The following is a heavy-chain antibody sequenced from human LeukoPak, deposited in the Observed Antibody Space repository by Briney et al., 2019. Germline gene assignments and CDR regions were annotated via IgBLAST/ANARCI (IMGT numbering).Heavy chain of an antibody. CDR3: ARAASGSYLYYYYYMDV. J-gene: IGHJ6*03. CDR1: GGSFSGYY. D-gene: IGHD1-26*01. CDR2: INHSGST. V-gene: IGHV4-34*01. Sequence: SVTLSLTCAVYGGSFSGYYWSWIRQPPGKGLEWIGEINHSGSTNYNPSLKSRVTISVDTSKNQFSLKLSSVTAADTAVYYCARAASGSYLYYYYYMDVWGKGTTVTVSS.